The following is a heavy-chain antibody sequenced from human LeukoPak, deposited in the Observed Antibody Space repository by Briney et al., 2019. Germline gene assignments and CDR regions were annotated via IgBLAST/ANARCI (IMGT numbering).Heavy chain of an antibody. Sequence: GASVKVSCKASGGTFSSYAISWVRQAPGQGLEWMGGIIPIFGTANYAQKFQGRVTITTDESTSTACMELSSLRSEDTAVYYCARGYSSSSSAAFDIWGQGTMVTVSS. CDR3: ARGYSSSSSAAFDI. J-gene: IGHJ3*02. CDR2: IIPIFGTA. D-gene: IGHD6-6*01. CDR1: GGTFSSYA. V-gene: IGHV1-69*05.